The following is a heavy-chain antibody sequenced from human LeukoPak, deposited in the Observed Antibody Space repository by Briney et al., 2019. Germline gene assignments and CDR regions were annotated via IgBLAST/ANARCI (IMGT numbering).Heavy chain of an antibody. CDR3: ARPNSSGYYIAY. D-gene: IGHD3-22*01. CDR2: INPSGGST. J-gene: IGHJ4*02. Sequence: ASVKASCKASGYTFTSYYMHWVRQAPGQGLEWMGIINPSGGSTSYAQKFQGRVTMTRDTSTSTVYMELSSLRSEDTAVYYCARPNSSGYYIAYWGQGTLVTVSS. CDR1: GYTFTSYY. V-gene: IGHV1-46*01.